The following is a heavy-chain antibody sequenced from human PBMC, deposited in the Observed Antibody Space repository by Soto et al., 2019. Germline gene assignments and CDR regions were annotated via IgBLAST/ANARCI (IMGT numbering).Heavy chain of an antibody. J-gene: IGHJ6*02. CDR2: IWYDGSNK. D-gene: IGHD2-2*01. CDR1: GFTFSSYG. Sequence: GGSLRLSCAASGFTFSSYGMHWVRQAPGKGLEWVAVIWYDGSNKYYADSVKGRFTISRDNSKNTLYLQMNSLRAEDTAVYYCARDVVRAEGYYYGMDVWGQGTTVTVSS. CDR3: ARDVVRAEGYYYGMDV. V-gene: IGHV3-33*01.